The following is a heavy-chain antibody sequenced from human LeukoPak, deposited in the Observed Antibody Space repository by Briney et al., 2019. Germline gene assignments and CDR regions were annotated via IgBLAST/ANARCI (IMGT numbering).Heavy chain of an antibody. V-gene: IGHV3-7*01. D-gene: IGHD2-15*01. CDR2: INQDGTEQ. CDR1: GFTFSSHW. J-gene: IGHJ4*02. CDR3: AREGCSGGSCYQFDY. Sequence: GGSLRLSCAASGFTFSSHWMSWVRQAPGKGLEWVANINQDGTEQYYVDSVKGRFTISRDNAKNSLYLQMNSLRAEDTAVYYCAREGCSGGSCYQFDYWGQGTLVTVSS.